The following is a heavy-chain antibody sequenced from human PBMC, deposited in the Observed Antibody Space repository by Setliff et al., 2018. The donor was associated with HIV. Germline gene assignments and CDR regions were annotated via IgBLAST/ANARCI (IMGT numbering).Heavy chain of an antibody. CDR1: GVSMSSHY. D-gene: IGHD5-12*01. CDR2: IYYSGTT. J-gene: IGHJ4*02. Sequence: PSETLSLTCNVSGVSMSSHYWSWIRQAPGQPPNKGLEWIGNIYYSGTTNYNPSLESRVTISIDTSESQFSLKLTSVTTADTAMYYCAGRGGYNDWYFDYWGQGALVTVSS. V-gene: IGHV4-59*11. CDR3: AGRGGYNDWYFDY.